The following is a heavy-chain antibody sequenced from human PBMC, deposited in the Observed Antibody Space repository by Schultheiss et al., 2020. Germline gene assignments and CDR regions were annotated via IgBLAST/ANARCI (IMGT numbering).Heavy chain of an antibody. J-gene: IGHJ4*02. CDR3: ASTDYGDYVSFGY. V-gene: IGHV4-61*02. Sequence: SETLSLTCTVSGGSISSGGYYWSWIRQPAGKGLEWIGRIYTSGSTNYNPSLKSRVTISVDTSKNQFSLKLSSVTAADTAVYYCASTDYGDYVSFGYWGQGTLVNVSS. CDR2: IYTSGST. CDR1: GGSISSGGYY. D-gene: IGHD4-17*01.